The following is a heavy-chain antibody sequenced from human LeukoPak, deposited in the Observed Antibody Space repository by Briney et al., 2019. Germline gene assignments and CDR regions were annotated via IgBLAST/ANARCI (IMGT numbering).Heavy chain of an antibody. V-gene: IGHV3-48*03. CDR3: ARNAYGAQTPSDV. J-gene: IGHJ6*02. Sequence: GGSLRLSCAASGFTLNNYEMNWVRQAPGKGLEWVSYISIGGNTIYYADSVKGRFTISRDNAKNSLYLQMNSLRAEDTAVYYCARNAYGAQTPSDVWGQGTTVTVSS. CDR2: ISIGGNTI. D-gene: IGHD4-17*01. CDR1: GFTLNNYE.